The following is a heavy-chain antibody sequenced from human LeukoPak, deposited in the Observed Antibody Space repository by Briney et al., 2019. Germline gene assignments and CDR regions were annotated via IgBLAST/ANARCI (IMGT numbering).Heavy chain of an antibody. V-gene: IGHV3-23*01. D-gene: IGHD2-15*01. CDR1: RFTFSRYA. J-gene: IGHJ4*02. Sequence: PGGSLRLSCAASRFTFSRYAMSSVRQAPGKGLEWVSGICGSGAGTYYADSVKGRFTISRDNSKNTLYLQMHSLRAEDTAVYYCAKLTGGSCYSACDYWGQGTLVTVSS. CDR2: ICGSGAGT. CDR3: AKLTGGSCYSACDY.